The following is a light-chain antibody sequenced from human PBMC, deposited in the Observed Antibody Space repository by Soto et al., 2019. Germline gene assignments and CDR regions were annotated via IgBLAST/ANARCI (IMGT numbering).Light chain of an antibody. J-gene: IGKJ1*01. V-gene: IGKV4-1*01. CDR3: QQYYSTPKT. CDR2: WAS. Sequence: DIVMTQSPDSLAVSLGERATINCKSSQSVLYSSNNKNYLAWYQQKPGQPPKLLIYWASTRESWVPDRFSGSGSGTDFTLTISSLQDEDAAVYYCQQYYSTPKTFGQGTKVEIK. CDR1: QSVLYSSNNKNY.